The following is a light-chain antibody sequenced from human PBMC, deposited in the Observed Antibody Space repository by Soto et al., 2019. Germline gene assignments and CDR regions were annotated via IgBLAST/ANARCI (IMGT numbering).Light chain of an antibody. J-gene: IGKJ2*01. CDR1: QSVSSN. CDR2: VAS. CDR3: QQYNNWPPLYT. Sequence: EIVMTQSPATLSVSPGERATLPCRASQSVSSNFAWYQQKPGQAPTLLIYVASTRATGIPARFSGSGSGTEFTLTISSLQSEDFAVYYCQQYNNWPPLYTFGQGTKLEI. V-gene: IGKV3-15*01.